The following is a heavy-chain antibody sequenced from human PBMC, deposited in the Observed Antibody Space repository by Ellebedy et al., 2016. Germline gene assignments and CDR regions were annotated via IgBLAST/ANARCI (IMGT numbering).Heavy chain of an antibody. D-gene: IGHD4-17*01. Sequence: GGSLRLXXVASGFTFRNFFMSWVRQAPGGGLEWFSTISGGGDTTVSADSVKGRFTISRDNSRNTLYLQMNSLRAEDTAVYYCYYGHYSGSWGQGTLVTVSS. CDR2: ISGGGDTT. J-gene: IGHJ4*02. CDR3: YYGHYSGS. V-gene: IGHV3-23*01. CDR1: GFTFRNFF.